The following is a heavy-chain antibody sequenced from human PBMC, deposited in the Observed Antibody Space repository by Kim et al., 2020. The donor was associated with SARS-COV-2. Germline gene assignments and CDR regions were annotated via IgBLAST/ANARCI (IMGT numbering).Heavy chain of an antibody. J-gene: IGHJ4*02. CDR1: GFTFTNHA. V-gene: IGHV3-23*01. CDR3: AKEVTDDSGGYHYFHY. Sequence: GGSLRLSCAASGFTFTNHAMGWVRQAPGRGLEWVSSISGSGTRTYYADSVKGRFTISRDNSKNTLYLQLSSLRAEDRAVYFCAKEVTDDSGGYHYFHYWGQGTLVTVSS. D-gene: IGHD6-19*01. CDR2: ISGSGTRT.